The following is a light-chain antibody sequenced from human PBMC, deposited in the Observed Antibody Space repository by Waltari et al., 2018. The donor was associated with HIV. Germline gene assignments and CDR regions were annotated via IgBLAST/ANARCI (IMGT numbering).Light chain of an antibody. J-gene: IGKJ5*01. CDR3: QQGNSWPSIT. Sequence: EIVLTQSPATLSLSPGERATLSCRASQSVSTYLAWYQQKLGQAPRLLIYDASNRATGIPARFSGSGSETDFTLLISSLEPEDFAVYYCQQGNSWPSITFGQGTRLDIK. V-gene: IGKV3-11*01. CDR2: DAS. CDR1: QSVSTY.